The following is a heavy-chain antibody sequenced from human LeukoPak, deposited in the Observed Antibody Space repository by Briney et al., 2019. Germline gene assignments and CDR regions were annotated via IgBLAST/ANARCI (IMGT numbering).Heavy chain of an antibody. CDR2: LKPYSGGT. V-gene: IGHV1-2*02. D-gene: IGHD3-16*02. CDR3: ARDGYDYVWGSYRLFYMDV. J-gene: IGHJ6*03. Sequence: ASVKVSCKTSGFTFKDYYIHWVRQAPGQGLEWMGWLKPYSGGTNYAQKFQGRVTLTRDTSITTAYMDLSSLTSDDTAVYYCARDGYDYVWGSYRLFYMDVWGKGTTVTVSS. CDR1: GFTFKDYY.